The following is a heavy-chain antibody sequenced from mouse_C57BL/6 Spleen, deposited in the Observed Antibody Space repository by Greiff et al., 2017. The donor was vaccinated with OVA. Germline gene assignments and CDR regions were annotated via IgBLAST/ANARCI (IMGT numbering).Heavy chain of an antibody. J-gene: IGHJ3*01. CDR3: ARETTVVEGGLAY. CDR1: GFTFSDYG. Sequence: EVKLMESGGGLVKPGGSLKLSCAASGFTFSDYGMHWVRQAPEKGLEWVAYISSGSSTIYYADTVKGRFPISRDNAKNTLFLQMTSLRSEDTARYYCARETTVVEGGLAYWGQGTLVTVSA. V-gene: IGHV5-17*01. CDR2: ISSGSSTI. D-gene: IGHD1-1*01.